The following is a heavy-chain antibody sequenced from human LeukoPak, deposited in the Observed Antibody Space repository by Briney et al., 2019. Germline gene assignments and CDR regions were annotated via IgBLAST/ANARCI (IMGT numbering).Heavy chain of an antibody. J-gene: IGHJ1*01. CDR2: IIPIFGTA. Sequence: SVKVSCKASGGTLSSYAISWVRQAPGQGLEWMGGIIPIFGTANYAQKFQGRVTITTDESTSTAYMELSSLRSEDTAVYYCARTPPYYYDSSGYYYEYFQHWGQGTLVTVSS. CDR3: ARTPPYYYDSSGYYYEYFQH. D-gene: IGHD3-22*01. CDR1: GGTLSSYA. V-gene: IGHV1-69*05.